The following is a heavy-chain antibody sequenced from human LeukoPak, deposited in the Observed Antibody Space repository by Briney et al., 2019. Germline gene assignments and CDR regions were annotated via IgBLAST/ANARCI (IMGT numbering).Heavy chain of an antibody. J-gene: IGHJ4*02. CDR2: IYYSGTT. CDR3: AGGVSLPPAHFGY. CDR1: GGSISSYY. Sequence: SSETLSLTCTVSGGSISSYYWSWIRQPPGKGLEWIGYIYYSGTTNYNPSLKSRVTISVDTSKNQFSLKLSSVTAAAPAVYSFAGGVSLPPAHFGYWGREPLATVSS. D-gene: IGHD2-2*01. V-gene: IGHV4-59*01.